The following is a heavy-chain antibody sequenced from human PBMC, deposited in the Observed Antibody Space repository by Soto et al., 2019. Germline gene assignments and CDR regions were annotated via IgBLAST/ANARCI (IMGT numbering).Heavy chain of an antibody. J-gene: IGHJ6*03. CDR2: INDSGNI. Sequence: QVQLQQWGAGLLKPSETLSLTCAVYGGSFSGYQWSWIRQTPGKGLEWIGEINDSGNINFNPSLKSRVTILLDTPKKQISLKLSSVTAADSAVYYRARGLILWFGDLSRRGGYYYYMDVWGKGTTVTVSS. CDR3: ARGLILWFGDLSRRGGYYYYMDV. D-gene: IGHD3-10*01. CDR1: GGSFSGYQ. V-gene: IGHV4-34*01.